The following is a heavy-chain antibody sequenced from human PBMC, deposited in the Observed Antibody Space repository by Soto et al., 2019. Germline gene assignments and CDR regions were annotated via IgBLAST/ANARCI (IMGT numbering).Heavy chain of an antibody. CDR2: IYSSGST. Sequence: EVQLVESGGGLIQPGGSLRLSCAASGFTFSSNDMNWVRQAPGKGLEWVSLIYSSGSTSYADSVQGRFTISRDNSKNTLYLQMSSLRAEDTAVYYCATRPLLPGAPWGQGTMVTVSS. CDR3: ATRPLLPGAP. CDR1: GFTFSSND. D-gene: IGHD3-22*01. V-gene: IGHV3-53*01. J-gene: IGHJ3*01.